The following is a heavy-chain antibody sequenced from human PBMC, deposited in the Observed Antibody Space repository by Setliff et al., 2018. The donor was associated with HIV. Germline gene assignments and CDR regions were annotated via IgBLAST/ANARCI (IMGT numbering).Heavy chain of an antibody. CDR2: INGGNGNT. V-gene: IGHV1-3*01. Sequence: ASVKVSCKASEYTFTDYAMHWVRQAPGQRLEWMGWINGGNGNTKYSEKFQGRVTITRDTSASKAYMELSSLRSEDTGVYYCARASAPAPWLGYYYFYMDVWGKGTMVTVSS. J-gene: IGHJ6*03. CDR1: EYTFTDYA. CDR3: ARASAPAPWLGYYYFYMDV. D-gene: IGHD2-2*01.